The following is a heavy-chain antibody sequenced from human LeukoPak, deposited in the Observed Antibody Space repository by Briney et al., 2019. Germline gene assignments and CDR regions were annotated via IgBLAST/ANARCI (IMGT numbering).Heavy chain of an antibody. CDR2: FCATDGRA. D-gene: IGHD6-13*01. CDR3: AKARIAAAGTGAFHV. V-gene: IGHV3-23*01. J-gene: IGHJ3*01. Sequence: GGALRLSCVAPGFTVRLYGMTCVRVAPGEGREWVSEFCATDGRAQYAESVQGRCTISRDNYNNSLYLQINGLRDEYTAVYYCAKARIAAAGTGAFHVWGQGPVVTVSS. CDR1: GFTVRLYG.